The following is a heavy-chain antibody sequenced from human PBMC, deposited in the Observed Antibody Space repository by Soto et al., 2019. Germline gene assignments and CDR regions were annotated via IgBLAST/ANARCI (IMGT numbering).Heavy chain of an antibody. CDR2: IWYDGSNK. Sequence: GGSLRLSCAASGFTFSSYGMHWVRQAPGKGLEWVAVIWYDGSNKYYADSVKGRFTISRDNSKNTLYLQMNSLRAEDTAVYYCAREGEQQLATILGYYGMDVWGQGTTVTVSS. J-gene: IGHJ6*02. D-gene: IGHD6-13*01. CDR1: GFTFSSYG. V-gene: IGHV3-33*01. CDR3: AREGEQQLATILGYYGMDV.